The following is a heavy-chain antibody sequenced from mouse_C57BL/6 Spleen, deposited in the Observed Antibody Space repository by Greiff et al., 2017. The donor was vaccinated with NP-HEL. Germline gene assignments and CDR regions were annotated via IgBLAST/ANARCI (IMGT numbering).Heavy chain of an antibody. Sequence: EVQLQQSGPELVKPGASVKISCKASGYTFTDYYMNWVKQSHGKSLEWIGDINPNNGGTSYNQKFKGKATLTVDKSSSTAYMELRSLTSEDSAVYYCARRKTGRGYYAMDYWGQGTSVTVSS. J-gene: IGHJ4*01. V-gene: IGHV1-26*01. CDR1: GYTFTDYY. CDR3: ARRKTGRGYYAMDY. CDR2: INPNNGGT.